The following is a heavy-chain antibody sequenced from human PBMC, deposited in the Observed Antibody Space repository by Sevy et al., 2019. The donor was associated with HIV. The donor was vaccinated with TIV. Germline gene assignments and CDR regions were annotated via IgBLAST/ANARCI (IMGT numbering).Heavy chain of an antibody. V-gene: IGHV7-4-1*02. CDR2: INTNTGNP. CDR3: AGEEYYDFWSGYYTRRGGWFDP. Sequence: ASVKVSCKASGYTFTSYAMNWVRQAPGQGLEWMGWINTNTGNPTYAQGFTGRFVFSLDTSVSTAYLQISSLKAEDTAVYYCAGEEYYDFWSGYYTRRGGWFDPWGQGTLVTVSS. D-gene: IGHD3-3*01. J-gene: IGHJ5*02. CDR1: GYTFTSYA.